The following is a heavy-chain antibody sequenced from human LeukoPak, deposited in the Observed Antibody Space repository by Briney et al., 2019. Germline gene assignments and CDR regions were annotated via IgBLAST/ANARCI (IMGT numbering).Heavy chain of an antibody. CDR1: GGSISSYY. CDR2: IYYSGST. J-gene: IGHJ4*02. D-gene: IGHD3-22*01. Sequence: SETLSLTCTVSGGSISSYYWSWIRPPPGKGLEWIGYIYYSGSTNYNPSLKSRVTISVDTSKNQFSLKLSSVTAADTAVYYCARRPGSSGYYWGQGTLVTVSS. CDR3: ARRPGSSGYY. V-gene: IGHV4-59*01.